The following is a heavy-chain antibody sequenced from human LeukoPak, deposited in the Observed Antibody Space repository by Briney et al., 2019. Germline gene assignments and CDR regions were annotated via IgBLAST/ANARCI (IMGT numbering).Heavy chain of an antibody. CDR2: ISWNSGSI. D-gene: IGHD3-9*01. CDR1: GFTFDDYA. Sequence: GGSLRLSCAASGFTFDDYAMHWVRQAPGKGLEWVSGISWNSGSIGYADSVKGRFTISRDNAKNSLYLQMNSLRAEDTALYYCAKDRDFDWFAYYFDYWGQGTLVTVSS. V-gene: IGHV3-9*01. J-gene: IGHJ4*02. CDR3: AKDRDFDWFAYYFDY.